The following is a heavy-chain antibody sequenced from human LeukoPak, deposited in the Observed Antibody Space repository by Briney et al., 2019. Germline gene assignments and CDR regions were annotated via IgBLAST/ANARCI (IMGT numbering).Heavy chain of an antibody. CDR1: GFTFSSNY. CDR3: ARGSYSSGWYN. V-gene: IGHV3-53*01. J-gene: IGHJ4*02. CDR2: IYSGGST. Sequence: GGSLRLSCAASGFTFSSNYMSWVRQAPGKGLEWVSVIYSGGSTYYADSVRGRFTISRDNSKNTLYLQMNSLRAEDTAVYYCARGSYSSGWYNWGQGTLVTVSS. D-gene: IGHD6-13*01.